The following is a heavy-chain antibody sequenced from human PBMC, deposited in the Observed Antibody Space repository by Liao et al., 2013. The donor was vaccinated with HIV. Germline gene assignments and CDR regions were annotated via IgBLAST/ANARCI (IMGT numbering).Heavy chain of an antibody. CDR3: AREGFWSGYSSYYYYYYYMDV. J-gene: IGHJ6*03. D-gene: IGHD3-3*01. Sequence: QVRLQESGPGLVKPSQTLSLTCTVSGDLIRRDNYYWTWIRQPAGKGLEWIGHIYTGMSTTGTTNYNPSLKSRVSISADTSKNQFSLKLSSVTAADTAVYYCAREGFWSGYSSYYYYYYYMDVWGKGTTVTVSS. CDR2: IYTGMSTTGTT. CDR1: GDLIRRDNYY. V-gene: IGHV4-61*02.